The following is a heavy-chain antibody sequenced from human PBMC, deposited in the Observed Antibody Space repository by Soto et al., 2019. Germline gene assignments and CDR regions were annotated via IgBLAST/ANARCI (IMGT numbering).Heavy chain of an antibody. D-gene: IGHD6-6*01. CDR2: INPSGGST. CDR1: GYTFTSYY. J-gene: IGHJ6*02. CDR3: ARELFPLYSSSYRDYYYYGMDL. V-gene: IGHV1-46*01. Sequence: ASVKVSCKASGYTFTSYYMHWVRQAPGQGLEWMGIINPSGGSTSYAQKFQGRVTMTRDTSTSTVYMELSSLRSEDTAVYYCARELFPLYSSSYRDYYYYGMDLWGQGTTVTVSS.